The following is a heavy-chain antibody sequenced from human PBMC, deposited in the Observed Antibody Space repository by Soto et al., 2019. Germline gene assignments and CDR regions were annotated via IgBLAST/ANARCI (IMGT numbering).Heavy chain of an antibody. CDR1: GFRFSSSG. V-gene: IGHV3-30*18. CDR3: AKDLHDFASFFFYGMDV. CDR2: IIYDGGKK. D-gene: IGHD2-21*02. J-gene: IGHJ6*02. Sequence: QVQLVESGGGVVQPGKSLRLSCAASGFRFSSSGMHWVRQAPGKGLEWVAVIIYDGGKKEYADSVKGRFTVSRDNSKDTVYLQMNNLRPEDTGVYYCAKDLHDFASFFFYGMDVWGQGTSVTVSS.